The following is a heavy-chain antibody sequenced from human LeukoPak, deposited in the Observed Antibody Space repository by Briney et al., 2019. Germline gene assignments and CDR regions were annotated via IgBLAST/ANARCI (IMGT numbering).Heavy chain of an antibody. Sequence: GESLKISCKGSGYSFTSYWIGWVRPMPGKGLEWMGIIYPGDSDTRYSPSFQGQVTISADKSISTAYLQWSSLKASDTAMYYCARHITMVRGVPGAFDIWGQGTMVTVSS. CDR3: ARHITMVRGVPGAFDI. CDR2: IYPGDSDT. CDR1: GYSFTSYW. J-gene: IGHJ3*02. V-gene: IGHV5-51*01. D-gene: IGHD3-10*01.